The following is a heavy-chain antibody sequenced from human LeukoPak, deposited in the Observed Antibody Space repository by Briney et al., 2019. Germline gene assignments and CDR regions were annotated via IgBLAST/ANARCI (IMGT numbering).Heavy chain of an antibody. V-gene: IGHV3-74*01. CDR3: GRNYYGSVDY. CDR2: ISGDGSTA. Sequence: GGSLRLSCAASGFTVSSNYMSWVRQAPGKGLVWVSRISGDGSTATYADSVKGRFTISRDNAMNTLYLQMNSLRAEDTAVYYCGRNYYGSVDYWGQGTLVTVSS. CDR1: GFTVSSNY. J-gene: IGHJ4*02. D-gene: IGHD3-10*01.